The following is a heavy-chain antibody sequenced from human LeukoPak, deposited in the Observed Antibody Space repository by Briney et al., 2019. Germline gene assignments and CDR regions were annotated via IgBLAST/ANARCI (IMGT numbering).Heavy chain of an antibody. J-gene: IGHJ4*02. CDR1: GYTFTGYY. D-gene: IGHD2-2*01. Sequence: ASVKVSCEASGYTFTGYYMHWVRQAPGQGLEWMGWINPNSGGTNYAQKFQGRVTMTRDTSISTAYMELSRLRSDDTAVYYCARDRCSSTSCYLFDYWGQGTLVTVSS. CDR3: ARDRCSSTSCYLFDY. CDR2: INPNSGGT. V-gene: IGHV1-2*02.